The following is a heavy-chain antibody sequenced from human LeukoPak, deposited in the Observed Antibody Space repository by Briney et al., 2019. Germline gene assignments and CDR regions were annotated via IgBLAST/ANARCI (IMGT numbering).Heavy chain of an antibody. V-gene: IGHV3-23*01. J-gene: IGHJ4*02. D-gene: IGHD3-22*01. CDR2: ITGSGAST. CDR3: AKRSSISSGYFDF. Sequence: GGSLRLSCAASGFTFNNYAMTWVRQAPGKGLEWVLAITGSGASTNYADSVKGRFTISRDNSKNMIYLQMNSLRAEDTAIYYCAKRSSISSGYFDFWGRGTLVTVSS. CDR1: GFTFNNYA.